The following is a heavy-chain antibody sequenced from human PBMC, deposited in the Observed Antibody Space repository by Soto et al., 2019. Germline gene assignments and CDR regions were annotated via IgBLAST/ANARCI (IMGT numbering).Heavy chain of an antibody. Sequence: EVQLLESGGGLVQPGGSLRLSCVVSAFTVPNYGMVWVRQAPGKGLEWVSTISDAGAKYYVDSVRGRFTISRDNSRATLYLQMNSLRVEDTAVYYCAKEISVYENWGQGILVTVSS. V-gene: IGHV3-23*01. J-gene: IGHJ4*02. CDR1: AFTVPNYG. CDR3: AKEISVYEN. CDR2: ISDAGAK. D-gene: IGHD5-12*01.